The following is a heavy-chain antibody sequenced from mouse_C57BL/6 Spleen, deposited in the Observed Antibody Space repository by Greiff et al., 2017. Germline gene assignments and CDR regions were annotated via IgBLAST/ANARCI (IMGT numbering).Heavy chain of an antibody. D-gene: IGHD1-1*01. Sequence: VQLQQSGAELVRPGASVKLSCKASGYTFTDYYINWVKQRPGQGLEWIARIYPGSGNTYYNEKFKGKATLTAEKSSSTAYMQLSSLTSEDSAVYFCAGSSYGYFDVWGTGTTVTVSS. J-gene: IGHJ1*03. CDR1: GYTFTDYY. CDR2: IYPGSGNT. CDR3: AGSSYGYFDV. V-gene: IGHV1-76*01.